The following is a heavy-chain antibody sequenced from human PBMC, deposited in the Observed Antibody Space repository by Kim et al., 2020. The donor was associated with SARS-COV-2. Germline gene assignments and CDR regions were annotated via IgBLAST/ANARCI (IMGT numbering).Heavy chain of an antibody. CDR1: GFTFSSYG. V-gene: IGHV3-33*01. D-gene: IGHD3-22*01. CDR2: IWYDGSNK. J-gene: IGHJ4*02. Sequence: GGSLRLSCAASGFTFSSYGMHWVRQAPGKGLEWVAVIWYDGSNKYYADSVKGRFTISRDNSKNTLYLQMNSLRAEDTAVYYCARDKYYDSSGYDYWGQGTLVTVSS. CDR3: ARDKYYDSSGYDY.